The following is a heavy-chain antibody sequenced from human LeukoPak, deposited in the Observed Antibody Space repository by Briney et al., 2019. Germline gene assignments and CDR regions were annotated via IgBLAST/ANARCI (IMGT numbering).Heavy chain of an antibody. D-gene: IGHD2-15*01. CDR2: IKQDGSEK. J-gene: IGHJ4*02. CDR1: GFTFSNYW. V-gene: IGHV3-7*01. Sequence: GGSLRLSCAASGFTFSNYWMTWVRQAPGKGLEWVANIKQDGSEKYYVDSVKGRFTISRDNAKNSVYLQMNSLRAGDTAVYYCARDRGGTFDYWGQGTLVTVSS. CDR3: ARDRGGTFDY.